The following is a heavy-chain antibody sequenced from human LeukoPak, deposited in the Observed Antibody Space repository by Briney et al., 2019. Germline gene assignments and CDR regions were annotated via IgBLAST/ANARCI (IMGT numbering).Heavy chain of an antibody. CDR1: GGSISSYY. J-gene: IGHJ4*02. V-gene: IGHV4-59*12. CDR2: IYYSGST. Sequence: SETLSLTCTVSGGSISSYYWSWIRQPPGKGLEWIGYIYYSGSTNYNPSLKSRVTISVDTSKNQFSLKLSSVTAADTAVYYCAKDLSSGPRGPLGSPFDYWGQGTLVTVSS. CDR3: AKDLSSGPRGPLGSPFDY. D-gene: IGHD7-27*01.